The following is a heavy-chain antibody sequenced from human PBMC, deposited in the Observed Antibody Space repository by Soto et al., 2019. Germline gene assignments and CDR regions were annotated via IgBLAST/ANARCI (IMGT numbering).Heavy chain of an antibody. CDR3: ARDYGHDCSGGNCYFYF. V-gene: IGHV1-69*01. CDR1: GGTFSIYT. CDR2: SNPLFGTA. Sequence: QVQLVQSGAEVKKPGSSVKVSCKASGGTFSIYTINWVRQAPGQGLEWMGGSNPLFGTANYAQKFQGRVTITADESTSTVHIELSSLSSDDTAVYYCARDYGHDCSGGNCYFYFWGQGTLVTVSS. J-gene: IGHJ4*02. D-gene: IGHD2-15*01.